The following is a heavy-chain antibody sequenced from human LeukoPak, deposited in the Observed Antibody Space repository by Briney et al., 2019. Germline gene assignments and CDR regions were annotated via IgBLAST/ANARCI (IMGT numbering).Heavy chain of an antibody. Sequence: SQTLSLTCTVSGGSISSGGYYWSWIRQHPGKGLEWIGYIYYSGSTYYNPSLKSRVTISVDTSKNQFSLKLSSVTAADTAVYYCARVYGSGSYSWFDPRGQGALVTFSS. CDR1: GGSISSGGYY. CDR3: ARVYGSGSYSWFDP. V-gene: IGHV4-31*03. CDR2: IYYSGST. D-gene: IGHD3-10*01. J-gene: IGHJ5*02.